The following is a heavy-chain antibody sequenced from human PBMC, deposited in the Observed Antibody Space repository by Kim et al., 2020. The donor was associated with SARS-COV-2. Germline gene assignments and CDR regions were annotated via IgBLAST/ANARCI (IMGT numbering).Heavy chain of an antibody. J-gene: IGHJ5*02. CDR3: AKGVVVVTGDWFDP. Sequence: GGSLRLSCAASGFTFDDYAMHWVRQAPGKGLEWVSGISWNSGSIGYADSVKGRFTISRDNAKNSLYLQMNSLRAEDTALYYCAKGVVVVTGDWFDPWGQGTLVTVPS. CDR2: ISWNSGSI. CDR1: GFTFDDYA. D-gene: IGHD2-21*02. V-gene: IGHV3-9*01.